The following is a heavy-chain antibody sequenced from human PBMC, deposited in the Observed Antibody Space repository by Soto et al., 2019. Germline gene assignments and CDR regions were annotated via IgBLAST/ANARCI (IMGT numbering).Heavy chain of an antibody. V-gene: IGHV1-69*01. D-gene: IGHD6-25*01. CDR1: GGAFSGSV. CDR3: ARGTLAATGSYYHYGIDV. J-gene: IGHJ6*02. CDR2: IIPIYGSA. Sequence: QVQLVQSGAEVKQPGSSVKVSCKTSGGAFSGSVISWVRHVPGQGLDWMGAIIPIYGSANYAQNLQGRIMITADESTSATYMELLRLRSEDTAVYYCARGTLAATGSYYHYGIDVWGQGPTVNVPS.